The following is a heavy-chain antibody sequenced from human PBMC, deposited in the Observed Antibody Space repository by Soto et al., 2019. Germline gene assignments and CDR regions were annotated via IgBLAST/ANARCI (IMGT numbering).Heavy chain of an antibody. Sequence: PXESLTISFKGSGYSFTSYWIGWVRQMPGKGLEWMGIIYPGDSDTRYSPSFQGQVTISADKSISTAYLQWSSLKASDTAMYYCARLSSSSPFYFDYWGQGTLVTVYS. D-gene: IGHD6-6*01. CDR3: ARLSSSSPFYFDY. V-gene: IGHV5-51*01. J-gene: IGHJ4*02. CDR1: GYSFTSYW. CDR2: IYPGDSDT.